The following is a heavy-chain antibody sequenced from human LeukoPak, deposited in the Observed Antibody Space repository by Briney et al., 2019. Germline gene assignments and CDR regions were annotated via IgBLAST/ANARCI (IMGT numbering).Heavy chain of an antibody. CDR1: GGSISSSSYY. V-gene: IGHV4-39*07. Sequence: PSETLSLTCTVSGGSISSSSYYWGWIRQPPGKGLEWIGSIYYSGSTYYNPSLKSRVTISVDTSKNQFSLKLSSVTAADTAVYYCARVKRGGGLFFDYWGQGTLVTVSS. D-gene: IGHD3-22*01. J-gene: IGHJ4*02. CDR2: IYYSGST. CDR3: ARVKRGGGLFFDY.